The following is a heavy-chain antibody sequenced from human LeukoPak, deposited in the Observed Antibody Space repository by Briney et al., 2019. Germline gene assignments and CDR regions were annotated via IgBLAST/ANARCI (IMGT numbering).Heavy chain of an antibody. J-gene: IGHJ3*02. CDR3: AREKNSGITMIVVVNRVGAIDI. V-gene: IGHV3-48*04. CDR2: TSSGSTTI. Sequence: SAAASAFTFNTNSMNWQPQAPGKELKGVSNTSSGSTTIAYADSVKGRFTISRDNAKNSVYLEMNSLRAEDTAVYYCAREKNSGITMIVVVNRVGAIDIWGQGTMVTVSS. CDR1: AFTFNTNS. D-gene: IGHD3-22*01.